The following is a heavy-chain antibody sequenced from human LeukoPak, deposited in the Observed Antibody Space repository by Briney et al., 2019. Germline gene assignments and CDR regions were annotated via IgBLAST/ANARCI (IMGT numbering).Heavy chain of an antibody. D-gene: IGHD4-17*01. Sequence: PGGSLRLSCAASGFTFSNYGMHWVRQAPGKGLEWVAVIWYDGSKNYYADSVEGRFTISRDNSKNTLYLQMNSLRAEDTAVYYCARYGDYGDRNPFQHWGQGTLVTVSS. CDR2: IWYDGSKN. V-gene: IGHV3-33*08. CDR3: ARYGDYGDRNPFQH. CDR1: GFTFSNYG. J-gene: IGHJ1*01.